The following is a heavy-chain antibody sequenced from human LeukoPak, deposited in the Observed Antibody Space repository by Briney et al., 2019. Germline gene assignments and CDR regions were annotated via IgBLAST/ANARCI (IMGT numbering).Heavy chain of an antibody. CDR2: ISSTRSYI. CDR1: GFNLTSYM. Sequence: GGSQRLSCAASGFNLTSYMLNWVRQAPGKGLERVSSISSTRSYIYYADSVKGRFTISRDNPGNVVYLQMDSLRAEDTAVYYCTRVAQSGPTGWFDPWGQGTLVTVSS. CDR3: TRVAQSGPTGWFDP. V-gene: IGHV3-21*01. D-gene: IGHD1-1*01. J-gene: IGHJ5*02.